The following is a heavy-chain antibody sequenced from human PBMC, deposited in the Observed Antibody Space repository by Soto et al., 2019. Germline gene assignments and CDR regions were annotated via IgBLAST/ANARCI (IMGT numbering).Heavy chain of an antibody. CDR2: VSLDGKVT. J-gene: IGHJ4*02. D-gene: IGHD2-21*02. CDR3: AREPYGDSQYFDY. Sequence: GGSLRLSCTGSGFTFNSLSLHWVRQGPDKGLEWVAVVSLDGKVTYYADSVKGRFTVSRDNSKNTIYLQANSLRAEDTAVYYSAREPYGDSQYFDYWGQGTPVTVSS. CDR1: GFTFNSLS. V-gene: IGHV3-30*04.